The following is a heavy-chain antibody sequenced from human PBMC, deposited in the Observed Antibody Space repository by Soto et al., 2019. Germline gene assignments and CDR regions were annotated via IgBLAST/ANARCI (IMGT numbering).Heavy chain of an antibody. CDR1: GFTFSTYA. Sequence: GGSLRLSCGASGFTFSTYAMSWVRQAPGKGLEWVSTISGSGGSTYYADSVKGRITISRDNSKNTLYLQMNSLRAEDTAVYYCANPRGIWGSYHPFDYWGQGTLVTVSS. CDR2: ISGSGGST. CDR3: ANPRGIWGSYHPFDY. J-gene: IGHJ4*02. V-gene: IGHV3-23*01. D-gene: IGHD3-16*02.